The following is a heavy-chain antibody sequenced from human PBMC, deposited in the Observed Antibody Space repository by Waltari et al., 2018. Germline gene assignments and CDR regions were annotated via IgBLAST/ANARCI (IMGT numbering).Heavy chain of an antibody. J-gene: IGHJ4*02. V-gene: IGHV3-21*01. Sequence: VQLVESGGSLVKPGGSLRLSCAASGFTFSSYNINWVRQAPGKGLEWVSSITTSSYIYYADSVKGRFTISRDNAKNSVYLQMNSLRAEDTAVYYCARDPSYYYDTSGPLPHYFDFWGQGTLVTVSS. CDR3: ARDPSYYYDTSGPLPHYFDF. D-gene: IGHD3-22*01. CDR1: GFTFSSYN. CDR2: ITTSSYI.